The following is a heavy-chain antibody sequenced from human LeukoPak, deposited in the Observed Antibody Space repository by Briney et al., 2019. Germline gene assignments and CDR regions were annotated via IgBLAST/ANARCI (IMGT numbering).Heavy chain of an antibody. CDR1: GGSISNYY. J-gene: IGHJ4*02. CDR2: IYYSGST. Sequence: SETLSLTCTVSGGSISNYYWNWIRQPPGKDLEWIGYIYYSGSTNYNPSLKSRVTISVDTSKNQFSLRLSSVTAADTAVYYCARWGIVGATGSFDYWGQGTLVTVSS. D-gene: IGHD1-26*01. CDR3: ARWGIVGATGSFDY. V-gene: IGHV4-59*08.